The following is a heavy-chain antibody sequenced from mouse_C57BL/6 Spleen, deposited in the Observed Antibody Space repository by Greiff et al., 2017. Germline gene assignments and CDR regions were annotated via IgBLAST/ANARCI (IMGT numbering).Heavy chain of an antibody. CDR3: ARWGGYDVLYYFDY. CDR2: INPGSGGT. J-gene: IGHJ2*01. D-gene: IGHD2-2*01. V-gene: IGHV1-54*01. CDR1: GYAFTNYL. Sequence: QVQLQQSGAELVRPGTSVKVSCKASGYAFTNYLIEWVKQRPGQGLEWIGVINPGSGGTNYNEKFKGKATLTADKSSSTAYMQLSSLTSEDSAVYFCARWGGYDVLYYFDYWGQGTTLTVSS.